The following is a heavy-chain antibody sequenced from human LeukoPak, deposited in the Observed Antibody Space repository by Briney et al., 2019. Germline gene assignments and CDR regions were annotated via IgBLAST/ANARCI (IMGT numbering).Heavy chain of an antibody. CDR1: GFIFTDYY. CDR3: ARDLVAAATTGGYYFEY. D-gene: IGHD6-25*01. Sequence: GGSLRLSCAASGFIFTDYYMRWFRQTPGKGLEWLSYISPSSAYTNFADSVKGRFTISRDNAKNSLYLQMNSLRVEDTAVYYCARDLVAAATTGGYYFEYWGQGTLVTVSS. CDR2: ISPSSAYT. V-gene: IGHV3-11*05. J-gene: IGHJ4*02.